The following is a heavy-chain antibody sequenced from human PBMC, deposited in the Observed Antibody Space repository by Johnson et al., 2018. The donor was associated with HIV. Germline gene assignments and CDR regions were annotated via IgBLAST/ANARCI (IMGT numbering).Heavy chain of an antibody. J-gene: IGHJ3*02. D-gene: IGHD5-18*01. Sequence: QVQLVESGGGVVQPGGSLRLSCAASGFTFSSYGMHWVRQAPGKGLEWVAFIRYDGSRKYYADSVKGRFTISRDNSKNTLYLQMNSLRAEDTAVYYCARLPSGYSRDDFDIWGQGTMVTVSS. CDR1: GFTFSSYG. CDR2: IRYDGSRK. V-gene: IGHV3-30*02. CDR3: ARLPSGYSRDDFDI.